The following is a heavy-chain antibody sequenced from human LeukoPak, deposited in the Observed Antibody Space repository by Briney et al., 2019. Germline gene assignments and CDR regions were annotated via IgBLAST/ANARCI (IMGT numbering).Heavy chain of an antibody. CDR1: GYSFTSYW. D-gene: IGHD2-15*01. CDR3: ARLDCSGGSCYVVGDY. J-gene: IGHJ4*02. Sequence: GESLKISCKGSGYSFTSYWIGWVRQMPGKGLEWMGIIYPGDSDTRYSPSFQGQVTISADKSISTAYLQWSSLKASDTAMYYCARLDCSGGSCYVVGDYWGQGTLVTVSS. CDR2: IYPGDSDT. V-gene: IGHV5-51*01.